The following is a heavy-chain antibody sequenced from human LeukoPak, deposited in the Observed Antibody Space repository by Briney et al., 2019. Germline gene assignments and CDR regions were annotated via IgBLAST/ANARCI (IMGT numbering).Heavy chain of an antibody. D-gene: IGHD3-22*01. Sequence: PSETLSLTCAVYGGSFSGYYWSWIRQPPGKGLEWIGEINHSGSTNYNPSLKSRVTISVDTSKNQFSLKLSSATAADTAVYYCARVSMDYYDSSGHYYDYWGQGTLVTVSS. CDR3: ARVSMDYYDSSGHYYDY. V-gene: IGHV4-34*01. CDR1: GGSFSGYY. CDR2: INHSGST. J-gene: IGHJ4*02.